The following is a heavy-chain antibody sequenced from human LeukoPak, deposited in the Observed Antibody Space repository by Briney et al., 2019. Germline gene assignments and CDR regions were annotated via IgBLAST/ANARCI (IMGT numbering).Heavy chain of an antibody. J-gene: IGHJ4*02. Sequence: AGGSLRLSCAASGFTFTSYGMSWVRQAPGKGLEWVSEISGSGGSTYYADSVKGRFTISRDNSKNTLYLQMNSLRAEDTAVYYCAKNGAYCGGDCPLRWGQGTLVTVSS. CDR2: ISGSGGST. CDR3: AKNGAYCGGDCPLR. CDR1: GFTFTSYG. V-gene: IGHV3-23*01. D-gene: IGHD2-21*02.